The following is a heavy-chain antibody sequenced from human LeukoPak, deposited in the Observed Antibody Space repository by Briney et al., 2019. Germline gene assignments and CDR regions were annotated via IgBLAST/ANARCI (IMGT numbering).Heavy chain of an antibody. CDR3: GRPRDRAFDI. D-gene: IGHD3-22*01. CDR2: IKQDGREK. V-gene: IGHV3-7*01. Sequence: GGSLSLSCAVSGFQLGSYWLSWVGHAPGKGMEWMDYIKQDGREKSYLDSVKRRFTISRDNAKNSLYLQLNSLRADDTSVYYLGRPRDRAFDIWGQGTMVTVSS. CDR1: GFQLGSYW. J-gene: IGHJ3*02.